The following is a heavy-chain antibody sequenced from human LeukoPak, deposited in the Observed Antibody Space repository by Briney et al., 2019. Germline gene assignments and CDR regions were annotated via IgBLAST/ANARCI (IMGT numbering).Heavy chain of an antibody. Sequence: ASVKVSCKASGYTFTGYYMHWVRQAPGQGLEWMGWISAYNGNTNYAQKLQGRVTMTTDTSTSTAYMELSRLRSDDTAVYYCARDEQRMRYSSSWSLNAFDIWGQGTIVTVSS. CDR3: ARDEQRMRYSSSWSLNAFDI. CDR2: ISAYNGNT. V-gene: IGHV1-18*04. CDR1: GYTFTGYY. D-gene: IGHD6-13*01. J-gene: IGHJ3*02.